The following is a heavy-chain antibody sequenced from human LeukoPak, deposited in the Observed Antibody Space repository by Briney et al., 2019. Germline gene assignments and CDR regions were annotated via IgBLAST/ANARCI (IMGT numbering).Heavy chain of an antibody. Sequence: VASVKVSCKASGYTFISYAIHWVRQAPGQRLEWMGWIHAGTGNTKYSQKFQGRVTITRDTSASTVYMELSRLRPKDTAVYYCARDITTGTTRFDPWGQGTLVTVSS. V-gene: IGHV1-3*01. J-gene: IGHJ5*02. D-gene: IGHD1-1*01. CDR1: GYTFISYA. CDR3: ARDITTGTTRFDP. CDR2: IHAGTGNT.